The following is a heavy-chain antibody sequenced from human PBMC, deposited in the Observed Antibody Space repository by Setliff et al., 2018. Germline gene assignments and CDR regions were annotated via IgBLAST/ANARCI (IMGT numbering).Heavy chain of an antibody. J-gene: IGHJ3*02. Sequence: ASVKVSCKASGGTFSSYAISWVRQAPGRGLEWMGGIIPILGNTNYAQKLQGRVTMTTDTSTSTAYMEPRSLRSDDTAVYYCARDRRMGEERGHAFDIWGQGTTVTVSS. CDR1: GGTFSSYA. V-gene: IGHV1-18*01. CDR3: ARDRRMGEERGHAFDI. CDR2: IIPILGNT. D-gene: IGHD3-16*01.